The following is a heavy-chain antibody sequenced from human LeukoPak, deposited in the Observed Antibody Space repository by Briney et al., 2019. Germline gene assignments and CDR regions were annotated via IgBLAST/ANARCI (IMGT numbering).Heavy chain of an antibody. CDR3: AKDTGGVIDY. J-gene: IGHJ4*02. CDR1: GFTLSSYA. V-gene: IGHV3-23*01. CDR2: ISDSGNT. Sequence: PGGSLRLSCAASGFTLSSYAMSWVRQAPGKGLEWVSAISDSGNTYHADSVKGRFTISRDSSKNTLYLQMNSLRAEDTAVYYCAKDTGGVIDYWGQGTLVTVSS. D-gene: IGHD2-8*02.